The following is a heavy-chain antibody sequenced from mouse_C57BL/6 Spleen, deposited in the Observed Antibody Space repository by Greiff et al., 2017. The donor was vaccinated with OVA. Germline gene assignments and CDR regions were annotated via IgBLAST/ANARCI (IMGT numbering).Heavy chain of an antibody. J-gene: IGHJ3*01. Sequence: QVQLQQSGPELVKPGASVKISCKASGYAFSSSWMNWVKQRPGKGLEWIGRIYPGDGDTNYNGKFKGKATLTADKSSSTAYMQRSSLTSEDSAVYFCAIDYDEAYWGQGTLVTVSA. CDR3: AIDYDEAY. V-gene: IGHV1-82*01. CDR1: GYAFSSSW. D-gene: IGHD2-4*01. CDR2: IYPGDGDT.